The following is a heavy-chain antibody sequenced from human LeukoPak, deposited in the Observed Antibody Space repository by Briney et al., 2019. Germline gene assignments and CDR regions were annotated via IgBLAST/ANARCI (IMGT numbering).Heavy chain of an antibody. D-gene: IGHD3-22*01. J-gene: IGHJ4*02. V-gene: IGHV4-30-4*08. CDR3: ASYYYDSSGYYLDSEYYFDY. CDR1: GGSFSGYY. Sequence: PSETLSLTCAVYGGSFSGYYWSWIRQPPGKGLEWIGYIYYSGSTYYNPSLKSRVTISVDTSKNQFSLKLSSVTVADTAVYYCASYYYDSSGYYLDSEYYFDYWGQGTLVTVSS. CDR2: IYYSGST.